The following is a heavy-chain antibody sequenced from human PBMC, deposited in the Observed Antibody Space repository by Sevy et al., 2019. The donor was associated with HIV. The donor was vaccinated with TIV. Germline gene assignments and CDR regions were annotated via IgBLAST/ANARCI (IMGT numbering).Heavy chain of an antibody. CDR3: ARDQGAVVIVAATLFEY. J-gene: IGHJ4*02. V-gene: IGHV3-30*04. D-gene: IGHD2-15*01. CDR1: GFTFSSYA. Sequence: GGSLRLSCAASGFTFSSYAMHWVRQAPGKGLEWVAVISYDGSNKYYADSVKGRFTISRDNSKNTLYLEMNSLRTEDTAAYYCARDQGAVVIVAATLFEYWGQGTLVTVSS. CDR2: ISYDGSNK.